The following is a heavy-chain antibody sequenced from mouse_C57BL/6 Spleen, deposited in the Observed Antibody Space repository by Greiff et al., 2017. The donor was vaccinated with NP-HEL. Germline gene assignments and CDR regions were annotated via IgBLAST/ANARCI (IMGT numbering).Heavy chain of an antibody. CDR3: ARQLRPYYAMDY. Sequence: QVQLQQSGAELVRPGASVKLSCKASGYTFTDYYINWVKQRPGPGLEWIARIYPGSGNTYYNEKFKGKATLTAEKSSSTAYMQLSSLTSEDAAVYFCARQLRPYYAMDYWGQGTSVTVSS. D-gene: IGHD3-2*02. V-gene: IGHV1-76*01. J-gene: IGHJ4*01. CDR1: GYTFTDYY. CDR2: IYPGSGNT.